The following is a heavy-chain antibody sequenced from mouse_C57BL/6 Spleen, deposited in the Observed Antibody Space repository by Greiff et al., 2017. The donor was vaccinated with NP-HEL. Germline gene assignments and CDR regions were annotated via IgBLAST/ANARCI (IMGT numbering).Heavy chain of an antibody. D-gene: IGHD2-4*01. J-gene: IGHJ3*01. V-gene: IGHV5-4*01. Sequence: EVKLMESGGGLVKPGGSLKLSCAASGFTFSSYAMSWVRQTPEKRLEWVATISDGGSYTYYPDNVKGRFTISRDNAKNNLYLQMSHLKSEDTAMYYCAREGFNDYLFAYWGQGTLVTVSA. CDR1: GFTFSSYA. CDR3: AREGFNDYLFAY. CDR2: ISDGGSYT.